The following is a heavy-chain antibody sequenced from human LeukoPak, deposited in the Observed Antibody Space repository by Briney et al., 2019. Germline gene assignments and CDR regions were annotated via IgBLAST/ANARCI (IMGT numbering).Heavy chain of an antibody. CDR3: TGFETSGPDAFDI. CDR2: IKTKTDGVTT. J-gene: IGHJ3*02. V-gene: IGHV3-15*01. Sequence: GGSLRLSGAASGFTFSKAWMSWVRQAPGKGLEWVGRIKTKTDGVTTDYAAPVKGRFTISRDDSKTTVYLQMNSLKTEDTAVYFCTGFETSGPDAFDIWGRGTMATVSS. D-gene: IGHD5-12*01. CDR1: GFTFSKAW.